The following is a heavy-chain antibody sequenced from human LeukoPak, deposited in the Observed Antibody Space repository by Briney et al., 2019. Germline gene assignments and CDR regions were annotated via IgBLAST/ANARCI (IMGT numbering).Heavy chain of an antibody. CDR3: ARGKDGYNPGDY. CDR2: IIPILGIA. CDR1: GGTFSSYT. V-gene: IGHV1-69*02. J-gene: IGHJ4*02. Sequence: SVKVSCKASGGTFSSYTISWVRQAPGQGLEWMGRIIPILGIANYTQKFQGRVTITADKSTSTAYMELSSLRSEDTAVYYCARGKDGYNPGDYWGQGTLVTVSS. D-gene: IGHD5-24*01.